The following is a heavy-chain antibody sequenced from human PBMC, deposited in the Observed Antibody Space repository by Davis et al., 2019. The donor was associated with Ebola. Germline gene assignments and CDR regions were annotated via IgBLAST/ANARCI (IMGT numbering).Heavy chain of an antibody. CDR1: GFTFSSYW. CDR3: AVNYYYYYGMDV. V-gene: IGHV3-13*01. J-gene: IGHJ6*02. D-gene: IGHD4-23*01. Sequence: GGSLRLSCAASGFTFSSYWMHWVRQAPGKGLEWVSAIGTAGDTYYPGSVKGRFTISRDNSKNTLYLQMNSLRAEDTAVYYCAVNYYYYYGMDVWGQGTTVTVSS. CDR2: IGTAGDT.